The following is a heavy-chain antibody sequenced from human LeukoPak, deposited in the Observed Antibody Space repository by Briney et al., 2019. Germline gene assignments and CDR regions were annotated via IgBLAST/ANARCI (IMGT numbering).Heavy chain of an antibody. CDR3: AREGGSYPHNWFDP. J-gene: IGHJ5*02. D-gene: IGHD1-26*01. Sequence: GGSLRLSCAASGFTSSSYWMSWVRQAPGKGLEWVANIKQDGSEKYYVDSVKGRFTISGDNAKNSLYLQMNSLRAEDTAVYYCAREGGSYPHNWFDPWGQGTLVTVSS. CDR1: GFTSSSYW. V-gene: IGHV3-7*01. CDR2: IKQDGSEK.